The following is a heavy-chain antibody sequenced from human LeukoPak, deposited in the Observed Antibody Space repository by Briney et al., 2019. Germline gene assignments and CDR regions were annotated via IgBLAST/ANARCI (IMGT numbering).Heavy chain of an antibody. Sequence: SETLSLTCTVSGGSVSSGSYYWSWIRQPPGKGLEWIGYIYYSGSTNYNPSLKSRVTISVDTSKNQFSLKLSSVTAADTAVYYCARLNVDTAMVYIDYWGQGTLVTVSS. CDR1: GGSVSSGSYY. CDR3: ARLNVDTAMVYIDY. D-gene: IGHD5-18*01. V-gene: IGHV4-61*01. CDR2: IYYSGST. J-gene: IGHJ4*02.